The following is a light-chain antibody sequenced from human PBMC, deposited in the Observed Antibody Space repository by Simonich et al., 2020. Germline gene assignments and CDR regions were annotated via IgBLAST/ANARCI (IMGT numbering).Light chain of an antibody. CDR2: LAS. Sequence: DIVMTQSQDSLAVSLGERATINCKSSQSVLYSANNKKYLAWYQQKPVQPPKLLIYLASTRESGVPDRFSGSGSGTDFTLTISSLQAEDVAVYYCQQYYSTPFTFGPGTKVDIK. J-gene: IGKJ3*01. CDR1: QSVLYSANNKKY. V-gene: IGKV4-1*01. CDR3: QQYYSTPFT.